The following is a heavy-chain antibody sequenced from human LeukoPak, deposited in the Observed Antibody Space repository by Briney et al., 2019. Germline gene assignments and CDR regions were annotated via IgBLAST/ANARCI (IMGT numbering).Heavy chain of an antibody. CDR1: GVTFSSFA. D-gene: IGHD4-17*01. J-gene: IGHJ4*02. V-gene: IGHV3-23*01. CDR2: ISGSGGST. CDR3: ARATGTTVTTRYFDY. Sequence: GGSLRLSCAASGVTFSSFAMSWVRQAPGKGLEWVSAISGSGGSTYYADSVKGRFTISRDNSKNTLYLQMNSLRAEDTAVYYCARATGTTVTTRYFDYWGQGTLVTVSS.